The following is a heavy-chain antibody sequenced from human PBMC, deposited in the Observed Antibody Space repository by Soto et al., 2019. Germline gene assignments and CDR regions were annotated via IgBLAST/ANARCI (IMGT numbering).Heavy chain of an antibody. CDR2: ISGSGGST. CDR3: AKAAPGEVDWLLYSTRTFCPDY. CDR1: GFTFSSYA. J-gene: IGHJ4*02. D-gene: IGHD3-9*01. Sequence: QTGGSLRLSCAASGFTFSSYAMSWVRQAPGKGLEWVSAISGSGGSTYYADSVKGRFTISRDNSKNTLYLQMNSLRAEDTAVYYCAKAAPGEVDWLLYSTRTFCPDYWGQGTLVTVSS. V-gene: IGHV3-23*01.